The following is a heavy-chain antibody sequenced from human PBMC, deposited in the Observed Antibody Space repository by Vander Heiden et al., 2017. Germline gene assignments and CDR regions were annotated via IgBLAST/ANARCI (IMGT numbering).Heavy chain of an antibody. Sequence: QEQLVQSGDEVQKHEAQVKVYGKGSGSAFTRDDCNRVRQTTGQGLEWMGWMNPNRGNTGYAQKFQSRVTMARNTSISTAYMEMSILRSEVTAVYYCSSCGGMDVWGQGTTVTVSS. CDR3: SSCGGMDV. CDR1: GSAFTRDD. CDR2: MNPNRGNT. V-gene: IGHV1-8*01. J-gene: IGHJ6*02.